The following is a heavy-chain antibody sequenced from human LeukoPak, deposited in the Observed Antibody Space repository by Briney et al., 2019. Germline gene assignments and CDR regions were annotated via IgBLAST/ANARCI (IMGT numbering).Heavy chain of an antibody. D-gene: IGHD6-19*01. CDR2: IYYSGST. Sequence: SETLSLTCTVSGGSISSYYWSWIRQPPGKGLEWIGYIYYSGSTNYNPSLKSRVTISVDTSKNQFSLKLSSVTAADTAVYYCARVYRAGIAVAGTSSYYYYYYMDVWGKGTTVTVSS. V-gene: IGHV4-59*01. CDR3: ARVYRAGIAVAGTSSYYYYYYMDV. CDR1: GGSISSYY. J-gene: IGHJ6*03.